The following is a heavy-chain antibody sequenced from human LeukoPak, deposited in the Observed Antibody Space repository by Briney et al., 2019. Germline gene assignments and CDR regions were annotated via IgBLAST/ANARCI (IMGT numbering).Heavy chain of an antibody. Sequence: GASVKVSCKASGYTFTGYYMHWVRQAPGQGLEWMGWINPNSGGTNYAQKFQGWVTMTRDTSISTACMELSRLRSDDTAVYYCARGAAVVAAYAFDIWGQGTMVTVSS. CDR2: INPNSGGT. V-gene: IGHV1-2*04. CDR1: GYTFTGYY. CDR3: ARGAAVVAAYAFDI. D-gene: IGHD2-15*01. J-gene: IGHJ3*02.